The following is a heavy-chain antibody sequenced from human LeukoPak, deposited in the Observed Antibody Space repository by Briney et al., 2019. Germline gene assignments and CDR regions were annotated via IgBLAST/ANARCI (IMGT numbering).Heavy chain of an antibody. J-gene: IGHJ4*02. Sequence: KASETLSLTCTVSGGSMSSYYWNWIRQPPGKGLGWIGYIYYSGSTNYNPSLKSRVTISVDTSKNQFSLKLSSVTAADTAVYYCARNPITMIVGAFDYWGQGTLVTVSS. CDR3: ARNPITMIVGAFDY. CDR1: GGSMSSYY. D-gene: IGHD3-22*01. V-gene: IGHV4-59*12. CDR2: IYYSGST.